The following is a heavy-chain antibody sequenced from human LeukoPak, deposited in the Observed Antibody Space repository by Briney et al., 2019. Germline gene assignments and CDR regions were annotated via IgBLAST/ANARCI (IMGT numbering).Heavy chain of an antibody. CDR3: ARNRPSTPDTFFTYYYYYYGMDV. Sequence: ASVKVSCKASGYTFTSYGISWVRQAPGQGLEWMGWISAYNGNTNYAQKLQGRVTMTTDTSTSTAYMELRSLRSDDTAVYYCARNRPSTPDTFFTYYYYYYGMDVWGQGTTVTVSS. CDR1: GYTFTSYG. V-gene: IGHV1-18*01. D-gene: IGHD3-16*01. J-gene: IGHJ6*02. CDR2: ISAYNGNT.